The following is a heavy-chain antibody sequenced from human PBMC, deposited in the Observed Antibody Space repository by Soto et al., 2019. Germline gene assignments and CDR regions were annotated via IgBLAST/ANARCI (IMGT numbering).Heavy chain of an antibody. CDR3: ARDREYNWNYNWFDP. D-gene: IGHD1-7*01. V-gene: IGHV1-18*01. J-gene: IGHJ5*02. Sequence: ASVKVSCKASGYTFTSYGISWVRQAPGQGLKWMGWISTYNGNTNFTQKLQGRVTMTTDTSTSTAYMELRSLRSDDTAVYYCARDREYNWNYNWFDPWGQGTLVTVSS. CDR1: GYTFTSYG. CDR2: ISTYNGNT.